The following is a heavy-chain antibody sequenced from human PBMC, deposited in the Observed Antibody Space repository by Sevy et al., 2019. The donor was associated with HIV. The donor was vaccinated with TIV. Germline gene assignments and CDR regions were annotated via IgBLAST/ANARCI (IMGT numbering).Heavy chain of an antibody. V-gene: IGHV3-21*01. CDR1: GFTFSSYS. J-gene: IGHJ6*02. CDR2: ISSSSSYI. CDR3: ARDGIVTTVYYYYYYGMDV. D-gene: IGHD4-17*01. Sequence: GGSLRLSCAASGFTFSSYSMNWVRQAPGKGLEWVSSISSSSSYIYYEDSVKGRFTISRDNAKNSLYLQMNSLRAEDTAVYYCARDGIVTTVYYYYYYGMDVWGQGTTVTVSS.